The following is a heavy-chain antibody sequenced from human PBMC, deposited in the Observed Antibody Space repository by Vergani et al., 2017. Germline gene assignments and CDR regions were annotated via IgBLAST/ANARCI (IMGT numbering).Heavy chain of an antibody. CDR1: GGTFSSYT. V-gene: IGHV1-69*02. CDR2: IIPILGIA. CDR3: ATTEYSSSWYDSAFDI. J-gene: IGHJ3*02. D-gene: IGHD6-13*01. Sequence: QVQLLQSGAEVKKPGSSVKVSCKASGGTFSSYTISWVRQAPGQGLEWMGRIIPILGIANYAQKFQGRVTITADKSTSTAYMELSSLRSEDTAVYYCATTEYSSSWYDSAFDIWGRGTMVTVSS.